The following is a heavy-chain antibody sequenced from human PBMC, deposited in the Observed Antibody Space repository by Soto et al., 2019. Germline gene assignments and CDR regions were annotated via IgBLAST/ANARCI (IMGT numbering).Heavy chain of an antibody. V-gene: IGHV1-8*02. J-gene: IGHJ4*02. Sequence: QVQLVQSGAEVKKPGASVKVSCKASGYTFTSYDINWVRQATGQGLEWMGWMNPNSGNTGHAQKFQGRVTMTRNTSISTVYMELSSLRSEDTAVYYCAIGRYSNTWYYALAYWGQGTLVTVSS. CDR2: MNPNSGNT. CDR1: GYTFTSYD. D-gene: IGHD2-2*01. CDR3: AIGRYSNTWYYALAY.